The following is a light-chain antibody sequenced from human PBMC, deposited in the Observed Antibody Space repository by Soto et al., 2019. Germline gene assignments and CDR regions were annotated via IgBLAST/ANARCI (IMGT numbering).Light chain of an antibody. V-gene: IGLV3-25*03. CDR3: QSTDNLGIYHAV. CDR2: KDT. Sequence: SYELTQPPSVSVSPGQTARITCSGDAFPGQHAYWYQQRPGQAPVLVIYKDTERPSGIPARFSGSSSGTTVTLTISGVQAEDEADSYCQSTDNLGIYHAVFGGGTQLTVL. CDR1: AFPGQH. J-gene: IGLJ7*01.